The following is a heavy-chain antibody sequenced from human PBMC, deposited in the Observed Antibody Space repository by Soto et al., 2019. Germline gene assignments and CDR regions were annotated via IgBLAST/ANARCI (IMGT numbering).Heavy chain of an antibody. CDR1: GYTFTSYG. CDR2: ISAYNGNT. J-gene: IGHJ4*02. Sequence: ASVKVSCKASGYTFTSYGISWVRQAPGQGLEWMGWISAYNGNTNYAQKLQGRVTMTTDTSTSTAYMELRSLRSDDTAVYYCARDLHVAMVRGVRNFDYWGQGTLVTVSS. D-gene: IGHD3-10*01. CDR3: ARDLHVAMVRGVRNFDY. V-gene: IGHV1-18*01.